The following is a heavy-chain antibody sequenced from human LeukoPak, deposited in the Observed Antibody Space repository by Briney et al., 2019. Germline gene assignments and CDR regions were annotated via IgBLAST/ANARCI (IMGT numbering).Heavy chain of an antibody. CDR2: MNPLRNGT. V-gene: IGHV3-7*01. CDR3: ARPTYYYEF. J-gene: IGHJ4*02. D-gene: IGHD3-16*01. CDR1: KFTLISYL. Sequence: GGSLRHSCVASKFTLISYLMSSVRPAPGRGLEWVEVMNPLRNGTIYLGSVKGRFTISRDNAKNSRYVQMNRLRAEDTAVYYCARPTYYYEFWGEGTRGTVSS.